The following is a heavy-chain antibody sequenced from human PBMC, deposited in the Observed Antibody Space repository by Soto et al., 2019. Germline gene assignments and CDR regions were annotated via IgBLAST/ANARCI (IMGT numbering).Heavy chain of an antibody. J-gene: IGHJ4*02. CDR1: GYSFTSYW. Sequence: GESLKISCKGSGYSFTSYWIAWVLQMPGKGLEWTGIIYPGDSGTRYRPTFHGQLTISADKSISTAYLQWSSLKASDTATYYCARILRYFDWTHFDYWGQGTLVTVSS. CDR2: IYPGDSGT. V-gene: IGHV5-51*01. CDR3: ARILRYFDWTHFDY. D-gene: IGHD3-9*01.